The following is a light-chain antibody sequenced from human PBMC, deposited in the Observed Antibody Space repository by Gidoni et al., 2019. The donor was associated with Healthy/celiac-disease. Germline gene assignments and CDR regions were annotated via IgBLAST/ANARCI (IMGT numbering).Light chain of an antibody. CDR1: NIGSKS. Sequence: SYVLTQPPSVSMAPGKTARITCGGNNIGSKSVHWYQQKPGQAPVLVIYYDSDRPSGIPERFSGSNSGNTATLTISRVEAGDEADYYCQVWDSSSDHHYVFGTGTKVTVL. CDR3: QVWDSSSDHHYV. V-gene: IGLV3-21*04. CDR2: YDS. J-gene: IGLJ1*01.